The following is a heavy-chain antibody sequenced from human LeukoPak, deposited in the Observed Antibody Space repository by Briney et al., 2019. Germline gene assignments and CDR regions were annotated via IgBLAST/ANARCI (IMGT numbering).Heavy chain of an antibody. J-gene: IGHJ4*02. CDR2: FYSTGTT. CDR1: GDSTNTYF. CDR3: ASKSTDHGELRFDY. V-gene: IGHV4-59*01. D-gene: IGHD4-17*01. Sequence: SETLSLTCTISGDSTNTYFWSWIRQPPGKGLEWIGYFYSTGTTNYNPSLKSRVTISVDTSKKQFSLKVNSVTAADTGVYYCASKSTDHGELRFDYWGQGTLVTVSS.